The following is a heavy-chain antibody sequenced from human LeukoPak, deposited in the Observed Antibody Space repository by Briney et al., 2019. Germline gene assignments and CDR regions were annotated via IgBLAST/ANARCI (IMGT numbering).Heavy chain of an antibody. J-gene: IGHJ3*02. V-gene: IGHV4-59*12. CDR1: GGSISSYY. Sequence: SETLSLTCTVSGGSISSYYWSWIRQPPGKGLEWIGYIYYSGSTNYNPSLKSRVTISVDTSKNQFSLKLSSVTAADTAVYYCAKDNFGPYGALDIWGQGTMVTVSS. CDR3: AKDNFGPYGALDI. CDR2: IYYSGST. D-gene: IGHD4-17*01.